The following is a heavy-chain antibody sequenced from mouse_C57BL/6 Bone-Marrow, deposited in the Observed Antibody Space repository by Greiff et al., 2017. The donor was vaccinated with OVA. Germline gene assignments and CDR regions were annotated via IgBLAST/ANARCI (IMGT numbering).Heavy chain of an antibody. CDR1: GYAFSSYW. CDR3: ARDYYAPD. J-gene: IGHJ2*01. Sequence: VKVVESGAELVKPGASVKISCKASGYAFSSYWMNWVKQRPGKGLEWIGQIYPGDGDTNYNGKFKGKATLTADKSSSTAYMQLSSLTSEDSAVYFCARDYYAPDWGQGTTLTVSS. V-gene: IGHV1-80*01. CDR2: IYPGDGDT. D-gene: IGHD1-1*01.